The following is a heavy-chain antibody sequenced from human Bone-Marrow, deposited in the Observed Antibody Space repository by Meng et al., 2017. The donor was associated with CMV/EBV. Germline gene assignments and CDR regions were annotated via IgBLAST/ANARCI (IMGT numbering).Heavy chain of an antibody. Sequence: GESLKISCAASGFTFSSYGMHWVRQAPGKGLEWVAFIRYDGSNKYYADSVKGRFTISRDNSKNTLYLQMNSLRAEDTAVYYCARDRGVVVPAAIITGTTSLNGMDVWGQGTTATVSS. CDR3: ARDRGVVVPAAIITGTTSLNGMDV. D-gene: IGHD2-2*01. V-gene: IGHV3-30*02. CDR2: IRYDGSNK. CDR1: GFTFSSYG. J-gene: IGHJ6*02.